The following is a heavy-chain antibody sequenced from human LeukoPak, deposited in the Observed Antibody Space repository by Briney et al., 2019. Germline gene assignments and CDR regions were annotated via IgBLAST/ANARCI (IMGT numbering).Heavy chain of an antibody. J-gene: IGHJ4*02. CDR1: GFTFSSYA. V-gene: IGHV3-74*01. CDR3: TRGGSSPDY. Sequence: PGGSLRLSCAASGFTFSSYAMSWVRQAPGKGLVWVSLINSDGGVTNYADSVKGRFTISRDNAKNTLYLQMNSLRVEDTAVYYCTRGGSSPDYWGQGTLVTVSS. D-gene: IGHD6-6*01. CDR2: INSDGGVT.